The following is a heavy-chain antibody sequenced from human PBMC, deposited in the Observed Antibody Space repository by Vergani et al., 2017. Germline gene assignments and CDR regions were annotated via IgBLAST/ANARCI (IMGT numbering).Heavy chain of an antibody. CDR2: ISWNVGHI. CDR1: GYTFDDYA. V-gene: IGHV3-9*01. Sequence: EVQLVESGGGLVQPGRSLRLSCAASGYTFDDYAMHWVRQAPGKGLEWVSGISWNVGHIGYADSVKGRFTISRDDAKNSLTLQMSSLRPEDTAVYYCARGMGDCMDVWGKGATVTVSS. CDR3: ARGMGDCMDV. D-gene: IGHD3-16*01. J-gene: IGHJ6*03.